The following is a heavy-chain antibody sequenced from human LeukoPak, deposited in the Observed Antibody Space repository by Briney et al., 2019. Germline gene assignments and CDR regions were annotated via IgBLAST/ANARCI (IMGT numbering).Heavy chain of an antibody. CDR3: ATSTHSYSSGWYGDY. J-gene: IGHJ4*02. CDR2: INPNSGGT. CDR1: GYTFTGYY. D-gene: IGHD6-19*01. Sequence: ASVKVSCKASGYTFTGYYMHWVRQAPGQGLEWMGWINPNSGGTNYAQKFQGRVTMTRDTSISTAYMELSRLRSDDTAVYYCATSTHSYSSGWYGDYWGQGTLVTVSS. V-gene: IGHV1-2*02.